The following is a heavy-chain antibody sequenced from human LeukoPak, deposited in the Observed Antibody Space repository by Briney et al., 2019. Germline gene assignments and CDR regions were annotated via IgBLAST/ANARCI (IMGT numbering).Heavy chain of an antibody. CDR3: ARRRERGASDAFAF. CDR1: GFTFSSFW. Sequence: GGSLRLSCAASGFTFSSFWMYWVRQAPGKGLVWVSRINSDGGSTTYADSVKGRFTISRDNAKNTVYLQMNGLRAEDTAVYYCARRRERGASDAFAFWGQGTMVTVSS. CDR2: INSDGGST. V-gene: IGHV3-74*01. D-gene: IGHD3-16*01. J-gene: IGHJ3*01.